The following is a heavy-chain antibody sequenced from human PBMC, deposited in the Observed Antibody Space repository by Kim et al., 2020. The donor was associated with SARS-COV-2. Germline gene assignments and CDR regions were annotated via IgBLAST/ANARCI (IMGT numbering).Heavy chain of an antibody. CDR2: IYYSGST. D-gene: IGHD3-22*01. Sequence: SETLSLTCTVSGGSISSYYWSWIRQPPGKGLEWIGYIYYSGSTNYNPSLKSRVTISVDTSKNQFSLKLSSVTAADTAVYYCARGGSYYYDSSGHKLDYWGQGTLVTVSS. J-gene: IGHJ4*02. CDR1: GGSISSYY. V-gene: IGHV4-59*01. CDR3: ARGGSYYYDSSGHKLDY.